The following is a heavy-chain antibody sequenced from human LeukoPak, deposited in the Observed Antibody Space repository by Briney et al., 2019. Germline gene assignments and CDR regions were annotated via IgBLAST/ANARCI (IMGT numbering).Heavy chain of an antibody. CDR3: ARVEEGYGSGRRENYYMDV. CDR2: IHYTGST. V-gene: IGHV4-59*01. J-gene: IGHJ6*03. Sequence: SETLSLTCTVSGGSINSYYWSWIRQPPGKGLEWIGYIHYTGSTNYNPSLKSRVTISVDTSKNQFSLKLSSVTAADTAVYYCARVEEGYGSGRRENYYMDVWGKGTTVTISS. CDR1: GGSINSYY. D-gene: IGHD3-10*01.